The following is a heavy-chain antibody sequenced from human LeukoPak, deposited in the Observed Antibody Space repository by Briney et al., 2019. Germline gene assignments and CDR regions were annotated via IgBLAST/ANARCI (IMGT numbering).Heavy chain of an antibody. CDR1: GFTFTSYV. Sequence: PGGSLRLSCAASGFTFTSYVMHCVRQAPRKGLGWVVVISYEGSNKYYADNVKGRFTISRDNSKNTLYLKMNSLRAEDMAVYYCAKGRYYFDYWGQGTLVTVSS. CDR3: AKGRYYFDY. CDR2: ISYEGSNK. J-gene: IGHJ4*02. V-gene: IGHV3-30*18.